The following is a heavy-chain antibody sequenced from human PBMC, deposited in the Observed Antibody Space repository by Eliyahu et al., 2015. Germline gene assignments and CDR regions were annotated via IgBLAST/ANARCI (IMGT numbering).Heavy chain of an antibody. D-gene: IGHD2-15*01. V-gene: IGHV4-39*07. CDR3: ARVVVASNRYFDY. CDR2: IYYSGST. Sequence: QLQLQESGPGLVKPSETLSLTCIVSGGSISSSSYYWGWIRQPXGKGLEWIGNIYYSGSTYYNPCLKSRVTISVDTSNNQFSLKLSSVTAADTAVYYCARVVVASNRYFDYWGQGTLVTVSS. CDR1: GGSISSSSYY. J-gene: IGHJ4*02.